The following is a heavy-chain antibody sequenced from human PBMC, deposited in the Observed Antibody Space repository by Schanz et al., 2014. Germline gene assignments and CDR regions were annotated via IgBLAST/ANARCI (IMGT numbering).Heavy chain of an antibody. CDR1: GFTFSSYS. J-gene: IGHJ4*02. D-gene: IGHD3-22*01. CDR2: IRYDGSSK. V-gene: IGHV3-30*02. CDR3: AKEDRTHSSDYVY. Sequence: QVQLVESGGGVVQPGGSLRLSCAASGFTFSSYSMHWVRQAPGKGLEWVAFIRYDGSSKYYADSVRGRFTISRDDSKNTLYLQMNSLRPEDTAVYYYAKEDRTHSSDYVYWGQGTLVTVSS.